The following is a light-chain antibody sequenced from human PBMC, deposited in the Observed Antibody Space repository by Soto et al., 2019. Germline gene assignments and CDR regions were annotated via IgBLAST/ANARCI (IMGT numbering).Light chain of an antibody. CDR1: QRVRSTY. J-gene: IGKJ1*01. CDR3: QQSYSTPRT. V-gene: IGKV3D-20*01. CDR2: GAS. Sequence: VLTQSPATLSLSPGERATLSCGASQRVRSTYLAWYQQKPGLAPRLLIYGASTRATGIPARFSGSGSGTDFTLTISSLQPEDFATYYCQQSYSTPRTFGQGTKVDI.